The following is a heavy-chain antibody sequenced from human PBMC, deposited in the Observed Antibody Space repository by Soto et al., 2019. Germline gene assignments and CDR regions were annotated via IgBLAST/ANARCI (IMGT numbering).Heavy chain of an antibody. CDR3: AKEPHSYGYVDYFDY. CDR1: GFIFSSSA. CDR2: ISGSGVSK. D-gene: IGHD5-18*01. V-gene: IGHV3-23*01. Sequence: PGGSLRLSCVVSGFIFSSSAMNWVRQAPGKGLEWVSTISGSGVSKYYADSVKGRFTISRDNSNNTVSLQMNSLRAEDAAVYYCAKEPHSYGYVDYFDYWGQGTLVTSPQ. J-gene: IGHJ4*02.